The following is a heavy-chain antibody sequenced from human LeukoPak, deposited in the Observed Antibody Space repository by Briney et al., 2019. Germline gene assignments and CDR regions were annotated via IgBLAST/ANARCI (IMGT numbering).Heavy chain of an antibody. CDR1: GGSISSYY. D-gene: IGHD3-10*01. J-gene: IGHJ5*02. CDR3: ASTKPYYGSGRGWFDP. Sequence: PSETLSLTCTVSGGSISSYYWSWIRQPPGKGLEWIGYIYYSGSTNYNPSLKSRVTISVDTSKNQFSLKLSSVTAADTAVYYCASTKPYYGSGRGWFDPWGQGTLVTVSS. CDR2: IYYSGST. V-gene: IGHV4-59*01.